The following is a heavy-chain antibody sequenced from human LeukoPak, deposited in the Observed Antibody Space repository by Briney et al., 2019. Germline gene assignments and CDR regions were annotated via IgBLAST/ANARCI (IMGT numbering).Heavy chain of an antibody. V-gene: IGHV3-21*06. CDR2: ISSSSSYM. D-gene: IGHD2/OR15-2a*01. Sequence: TGGSLRLSCAGSGFTFSSYTMNWVRQATGKGLECVSSISSSSSYMYYAHSVKGRFTISRDYAKNSFYLQMNSLRAEDTAVYYCSFQRGMDVWGQGTTVTVSS. CDR3: SFQRGMDV. CDR1: GFTFSSYT. J-gene: IGHJ6*02.